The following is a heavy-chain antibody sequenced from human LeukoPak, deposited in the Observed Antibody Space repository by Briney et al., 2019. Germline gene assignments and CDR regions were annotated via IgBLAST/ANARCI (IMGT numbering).Heavy chain of an antibody. D-gene: IGHD6-13*01. CDR3: ARKYSSSLDY. Sequence: PSETLSLTCTVSGGSISSGGYYWSWIRQPPGKGLEWIGEINHSGSTNYNPSLKSRVTISVDTSKNQFSLKLSSVTAADTAVYYCARKYSSSLDYWGQGTLVTVSS. V-gene: IGHV4-39*07. CDR1: GGSISSGGYY. CDR2: INHSGST. J-gene: IGHJ4*02.